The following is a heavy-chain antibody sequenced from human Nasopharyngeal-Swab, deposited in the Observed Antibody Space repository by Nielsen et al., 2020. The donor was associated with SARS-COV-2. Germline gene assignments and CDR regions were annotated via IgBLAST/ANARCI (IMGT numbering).Heavy chain of an antibody. CDR2: IYPSEIT. Sequence: LRLSCAVSGGSISSGSYYWAWIRQPAGEGLEWIGRIYPSEITNYNPSLKSRVTISVDTSKNQFSLKLGSVTAADTAVYYCARPWLDGTDVWGQGTTVTVSS. CDR3: ARPWLDGTDV. CDR1: GGSISSGSYY. J-gene: IGHJ6*02. V-gene: IGHV4-61*02. D-gene: IGHD6-19*01.